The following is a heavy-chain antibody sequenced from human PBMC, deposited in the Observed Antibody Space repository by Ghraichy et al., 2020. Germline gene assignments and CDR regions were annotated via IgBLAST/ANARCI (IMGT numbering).Heavy chain of an antibody. J-gene: IGHJ3*02. D-gene: IGHD3-9*01. V-gene: IGHV1-24*01. CDR2: FDPEDRKT. CDR1: GHTLTELS. CDR3: ATDSVDAPIDAFDI. Sequence: ASVKVSCKVSGHTLTELSMHWVRQTPGKGLEWMGGFDPEDRKTIYAQKFQGRVIMTEDTSTETAYMELSSLRSDDTAVYYCATDSVDAPIDAFDIWGQGTVVTVS.